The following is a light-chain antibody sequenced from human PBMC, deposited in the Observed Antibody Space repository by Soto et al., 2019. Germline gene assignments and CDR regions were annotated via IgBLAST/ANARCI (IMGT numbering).Light chain of an antibody. CDR1: QTFVGDS. CDR3: QQYGNSPYT. CDR2: DAS. V-gene: IGKV3D-20*01. Sequence: EMVLTQSPATLSLSPGERATLSCGASQTFVGDSIAWYQQRPRLAHRLVIRDASTRATDIPYRLSGRVSGADFTLTISSLEPDDFAVYYCQQYGNSPYTFGQGTKLEIK. J-gene: IGKJ2*01.